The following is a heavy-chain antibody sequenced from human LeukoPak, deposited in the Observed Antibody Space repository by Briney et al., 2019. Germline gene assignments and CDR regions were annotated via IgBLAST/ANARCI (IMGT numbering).Heavy chain of an antibody. V-gene: IGHV4-34*01. D-gene: IGHD6-13*01. Sequence: PSETLSLTCAVYGGSFSGCYWSWIRQPPGKGLEWIGEINHSGSTNYNPSLKSRVTMSVDTSKNQFSLKLSSVTAADTAVYYCARDRDPYSSSWYYFDYWGQGTLVTVSS. J-gene: IGHJ4*02. CDR1: GGSFSGCY. CDR3: ARDRDPYSSSWYYFDY. CDR2: INHSGST.